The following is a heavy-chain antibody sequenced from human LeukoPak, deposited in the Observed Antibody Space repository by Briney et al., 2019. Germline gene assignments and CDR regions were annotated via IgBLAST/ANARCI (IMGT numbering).Heavy chain of an antibody. V-gene: IGHV3-23*01. CDR1: GFTFSSYA. D-gene: IGHD3-3*01. CDR3: AKNALIFGVVIIPDYFDY. Sequence: GGSLRLSCAASGFTFSSYAMSWVRQAPGKGLEWVSAISGSGGSTYYADSVKGRFTISRDNSKNTLYLQMNSLRAEDTAVYYCAKNALIFGVVIIPDYFDYWGQGTLVTVSS. CDR2: ISGSGGST. J-gene: IGHJ4*02.